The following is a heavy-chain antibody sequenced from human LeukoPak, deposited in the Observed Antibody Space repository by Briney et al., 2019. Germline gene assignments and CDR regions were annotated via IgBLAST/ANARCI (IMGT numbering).Heavy chain of an antibody. D-gene: IGHD3-10*01. CDR2: ISSSSSYI. CDR1: GFTFSSYS. CDR3: ARAGFGELIDY. J-gene: IGHJ4*02. V-gene: IGHV3-21*01. Sequence: GGSLRLSCAASGFTFSSYSMNWFRQAPGKGLEWVSSISSSSSYIYYADSVKGRFTISRDNAKNSLYLQMNSLRAEDTAVYYCARAGFGELIDYWGQGTLVTVSS.